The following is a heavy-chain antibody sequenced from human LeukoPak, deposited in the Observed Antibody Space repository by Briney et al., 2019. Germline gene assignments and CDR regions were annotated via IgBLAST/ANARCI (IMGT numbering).Heavy chain of an antibody. CDR2: INPNSGGT. J-gene: IGHJ5*02. CDR1: GYTFTGYY. V-gene: IGHV1-2*02. D-gene: IGHD5-12*01. Sequence: ASVKVSCKASGYTFTGYYMHWVRQAPGQGLEWMGWINPNSGGTNYAQKFQGRVTMTRDTSISTAHMELSRLRSDDTAVYYCARGIGLRFGPGKPDWFDPWGQGTLVTVSS. CDR3: ARGIGLRFGPGKPDWFDP.